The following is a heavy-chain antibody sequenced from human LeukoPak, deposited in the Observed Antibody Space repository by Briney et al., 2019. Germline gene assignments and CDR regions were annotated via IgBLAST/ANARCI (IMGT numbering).Heavy chain of an antibody. CDR2: INHSGST. CDR1: GFTFSSYA. V-gene: IGHV4-34*01. J-gene: IGHJ6*02. CDR3: ARESRYCSSTSCYSAYYYGMDV. Sequence: GSLRLSCAASGFTFSSYAMSWVRQPPGKGLEWIGEINHSGSTNYNPSLKSRVTISVDTSKNQFSLKLSSVTAADTAVYYCARESRYCSSTSCYSAYYYGMDVWGQGTTVTVSS. D-gene: IGHD2-2*01.